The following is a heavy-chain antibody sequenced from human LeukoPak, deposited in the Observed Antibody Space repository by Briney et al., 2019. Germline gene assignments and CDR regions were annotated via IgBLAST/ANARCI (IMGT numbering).Heavy chain of an antibody. CDR1: GFTFSDYY. V-gene: IGHV3-11*05. J-gene: IGHJ2*01. Sequence: PGGSLRLSCAASGFTFSDYYMTLIRHAPGKGLEWLSYINTGSTYTNYANSVKGRFTISRDNAKNSLYLQLNSLRAEDTAVYYCTREDNWYFDLWGRGTLVTVSS. CDR2: INTGSTYT. CDR3: TREDNWYFDL.